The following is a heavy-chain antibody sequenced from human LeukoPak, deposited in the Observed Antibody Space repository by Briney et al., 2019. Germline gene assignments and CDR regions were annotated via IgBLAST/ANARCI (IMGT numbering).Heavy chain of an antibody. D-gene: IGHD1-26*01. V-gene: IGHV3-21*01. CDR2: ISSSSRYI. CDR3: ARDWSGSYYVDAFDI. J-gene: IGHJ3*02. CDR1: GFTFSSYS. Sequence: PGGSLRLSCAASGFTFSSYSMNWVRQAPGKGLEWVSSISSSSRYIYYADSVKGRFTISRDNAKNSLYLQMNSLRAEDTAVYYCARDWSGSYYVDAFDIWGQGTMVTVSS.